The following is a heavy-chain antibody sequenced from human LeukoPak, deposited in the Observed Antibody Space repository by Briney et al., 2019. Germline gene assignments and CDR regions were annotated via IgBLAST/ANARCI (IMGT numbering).Heavy chain of an antibody. J-gene: IGHJ4*02. CDR3: ARVLEYSSPPDY. D-gene: IGHD6-6*01. Sequence: PGGSLTLSXQASGFTFYMYAMSWVRQAPGKGLEWVASMCGTAGCTFYPDSVKGRFTISRDNSKNVLYLRMNSLTAEDTAVYYCARVLEYSSPPDYWGQGTLVTVSS. V-gene: IGHV3-23*01. CDR2: MCGTAGCT. CDR1: GFTFYMYA.